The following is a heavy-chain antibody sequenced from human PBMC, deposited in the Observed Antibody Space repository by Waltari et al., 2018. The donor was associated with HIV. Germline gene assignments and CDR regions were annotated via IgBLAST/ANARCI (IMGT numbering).Heavy chain of an antibody. Sequence: QLQLQESGPGLVKPSEILSLTCPVSGGPIRSSSYYWGWVRQPPGKGLEWIGSIYYSGSTYYNPSLKSRVTISVDTSKNQFSLKLSSVTAADTAVYYCARVVHSSGWHIDYWGQGTLVTVSS. D-gene: IGHD6-19*01. CDR3: ARVVHSSGWHIDY. CDR1: GGPIRSSSYY. CDR2: IYYSGST. V-gene: IGHV4-39*01. J-gene: IGHJ4*02.